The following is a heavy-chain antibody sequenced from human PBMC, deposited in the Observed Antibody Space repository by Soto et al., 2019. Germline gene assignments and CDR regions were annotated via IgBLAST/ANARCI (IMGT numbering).Heavy chain of an antibody. CDR3: ARTPFPRSTTEADMGAMRLDP. D-gene: IGHD1-1*01. CDR2: IYAGDSDT. J-gene: IGHJ5*02. V-gene: IGHV5-51*01. CDR1: GYSFNTYW. Sequence: PGESLKISCKGSGYSFNTYWIGWVRQMPGKGLEWMGIIYAGDSDTRYSPSFQGQVTISVDKSISTAYLQWSSLRASDTAMYYCARTPFPRSTTEADMGAMRLDPWGQGTPVTVSS.